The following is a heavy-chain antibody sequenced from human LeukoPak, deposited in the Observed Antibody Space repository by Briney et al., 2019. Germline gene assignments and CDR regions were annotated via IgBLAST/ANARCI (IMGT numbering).Heavy chain of an antibody. CDR2: IWYDGSNK. CDR3: AKAISPRLDYYYGMDV. D-gene: IGHD3-3*01. V-gene: IGHV3-33*06. J-gene: IGHJ6*02. Sequence: GGSLRLSCAASGFTFSSYGMHWVRQAPGKGLEWVAVIWYDGSNKYYADSVKGRFTISRDNSKNTLYLQMNSLRAEDTAVYYCAKAISPRLDYYYGMDVWGQGTTVTVSS. CDR1: GFTFSSYG.